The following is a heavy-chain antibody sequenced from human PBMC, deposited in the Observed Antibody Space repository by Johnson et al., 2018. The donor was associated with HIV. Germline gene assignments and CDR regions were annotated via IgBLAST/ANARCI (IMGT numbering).Heavy chain of an antibody. V-gene: IGHV3-30*03. Sequence: QVQLVESGGGVVQPGKSLRLSCSASRFTFSNYAMNWVRQAPGKGLEWMAIISYDGSNKNYADSVKGRFTISRDNSKNTLYLQLNNLRAEDTAVYYCARDNFGGLLGLRWAMWG. J-gene: IGHJ1*01. D-gene: IGHD3-10*01. CDR2: ISYDGSNK. CDR1: RFTFSNYA. CDR3: ARDNFGGLLGLRWAM.